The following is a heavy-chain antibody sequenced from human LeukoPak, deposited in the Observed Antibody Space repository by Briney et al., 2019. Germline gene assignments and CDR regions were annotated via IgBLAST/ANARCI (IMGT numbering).Heavy chain of an antibody. V-gene: IGHV3-49*04. CDR1: GFTFGDYA. CDR3: ASQAIAVAGRAGAFDI. CDR2: IRSKAYGGTT. J-gene: IGHJ3*02. Sequence: GGSLRLSCTASGFTFGDYAMSWVRQAPGKGLEWVGFIRSKAYGGTTEYAASVKGRFTISADKSISTAYLQWSSLKASDTAMYYCASQAIAVAGRAGAFDIWGQGTMVTVSS. D-gene: IGHD6-19*01.